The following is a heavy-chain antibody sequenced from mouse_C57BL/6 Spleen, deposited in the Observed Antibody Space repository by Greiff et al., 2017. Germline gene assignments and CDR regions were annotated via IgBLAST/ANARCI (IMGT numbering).Heavy chain of an antibody. Sequence: EVQGVESGGGLVKPGGSLKLSCAASGFTFSSYAMSWVRQTPEKRLEWVATISDGGSYTYYPDNVKGRFTISRDNAKNSLYLQMSHLKSEDTAMXYCAREGGGTGYFDVWGTGTTVTVAS. CDR2: ISDGGSYT. V-gene: IGHV5-4*01. CDR3: AREGGGTGYFDV. CDR1: GFTFSSYA. D-gene: IGHD4-1*01. J-gene: IGHJ1*03.